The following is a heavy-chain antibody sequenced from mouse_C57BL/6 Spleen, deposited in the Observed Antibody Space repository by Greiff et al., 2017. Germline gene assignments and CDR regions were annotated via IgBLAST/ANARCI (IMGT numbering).Heavy chain of an antibody. Sequence: EVQLQQSGPELVKPGASVKIPCKASGYTFTDYNMDWVKQSHGKSLEWIGDINPNNGGTIYNQKFKGKATLTVDKSSSTAYMELRSLTSEDTAVYYCARRGTTVVAHWYFDVWGTGTTVTVSA. CDR2: INPNNGGT. CDR3: ARRGTTVVAHWYFDV. V-gene: IGHV1-18*01. CDR1: GYTFTDYN. J-gene: IGHJ1*03. D-gene: IGHD1-1*01.